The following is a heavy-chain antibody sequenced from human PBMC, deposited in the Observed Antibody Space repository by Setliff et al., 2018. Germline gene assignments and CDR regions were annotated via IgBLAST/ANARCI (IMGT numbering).Heavy chain of an antibody. V-gene: IGHV3-23*01. CDR2: ISGSGGST. J-gene: IGHJ6*02. Sequence: GGSLRLSCAASGFTFSSYAMSWVRQAPGKGLEWVSAISGSGGSTYYADSVKGRSTISRDNSKNTLYLQMNSLRAEDTAVYYCAKDEGSGYSSSWEDYYGMDVWGQGTTVTVSS. D-gene: IGHD6-13*01. CDR3: AKDEGSGYSSSWEDYYGMDV. CDR1: GFTFSSYA.